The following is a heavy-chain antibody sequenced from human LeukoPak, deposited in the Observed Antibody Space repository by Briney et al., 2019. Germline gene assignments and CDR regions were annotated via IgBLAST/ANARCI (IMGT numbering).Heavy chain of an antibody. V-gene: IGHV3-21*01. CDR3: ARELTYSDF. J-gene: IGHJ4*02. CDR1: GFTFNSYA. CDR2: ISRSGNYI. D-gene: IGHD4-11*01. Sequence: PGGSLRLSCAASGFTFNSYAMNWVRQAPGKGLEWVSSISRSGNYIYYADSVKGRFTISRDNAKNSLFLQMNSLRAEDTAVYYCARELTYSDFWGQGTLVTVSS.